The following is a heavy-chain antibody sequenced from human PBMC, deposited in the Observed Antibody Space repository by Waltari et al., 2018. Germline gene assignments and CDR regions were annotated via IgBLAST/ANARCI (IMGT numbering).Heavy chain of an antibody. CDR3: AKILRHYCSGGSCSPNFDY. CDR1: GFTFSSYA. V-gene: IGHV3-23*04. CDR2: ISGSGGST. J-gene: IGHJ4*02. D-gene: IGHD2-15*01. Sequence: EVQLVESGGGLVQPGGSLRLSCAASGFTFSSYAMSWVRQAPGKGLEWVSAISGSGGSTYYADSVKGRFTISRDNSKNTLYLQMNSLRAEDTAVYYCAKILRHYCSGGSCSPNFDYWGQGTLVTVSS.